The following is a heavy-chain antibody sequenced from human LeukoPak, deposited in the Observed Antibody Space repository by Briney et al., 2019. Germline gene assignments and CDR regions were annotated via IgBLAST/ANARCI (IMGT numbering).Heavy chain of an antibody. D-gene: IGHD5-24*01. CDR1: GFSLSTSEVG. Sequence: SGPTLVKPTQTLTLTCTFSGFSLSTSEVGVGWIRQPPGKALEWLALIYWDDDKFYSPSLRSRLTITKDTSKDQVVLTMTNMGPVDTATYYCTHIQREMGTTKYYFDYWGQGTLVTVSS. V-gene: IGHV2-5*02. CDR2: IYWDDDK. CDR3: THIQREMGTTKYYFDY. J-gene: IGHJ4*02.